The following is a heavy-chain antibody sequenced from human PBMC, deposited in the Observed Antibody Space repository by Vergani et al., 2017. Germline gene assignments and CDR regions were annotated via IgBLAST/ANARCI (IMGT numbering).Heavy chain of an antibody. V-gene: IGHV1-2*02. CDR2: ITPKSGGT. D-gene: IGHD6-13*01. J-gene: IGHJ3*02. CDR1: GYTFTGYY. CDR3: ARGVGRQHHAFDI. Sequence: QVQLVQSGAEVKKPGASVKVSCKASGYTFTGYYMHWVRQAPGQGLEWMGWITPKSGGTNYAQKCQGRVNMTRDTSTSTVYMELSSLRSEDTAVYYCARGVGRQHHAFDIWGQGTMVTVSS.